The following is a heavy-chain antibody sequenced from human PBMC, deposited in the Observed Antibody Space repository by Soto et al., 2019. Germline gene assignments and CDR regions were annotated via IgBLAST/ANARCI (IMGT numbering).Heavy chain of an antibody. CDR3: ASSPYGDSTGYFDL. V-gene: IGHV3-30-3*01. CDR2: ISYDGSNK. CDR1: GFTFSSYA. D-gene: IGHD4-17*01. J-gene: IGHJ2*01. Sequence: QVQLVESGGGVVQPGRSLRLSCAASGFTFSSYAMHWVRKAPGKGLEWVAVISYDGSNKYYADSVKGRFTISRDNSKNPLYLQMTSLRADDTAVYYCASSPYGDSTGYFDLWGRGTLVTVSS.